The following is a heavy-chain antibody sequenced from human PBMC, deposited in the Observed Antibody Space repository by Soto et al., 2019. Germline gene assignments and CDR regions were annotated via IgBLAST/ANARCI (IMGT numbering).Heavy chain of an antibody. J-gene: IGHJ6*02. Sequence: GASVKVSCKASGFTFTSSAVQWVRQARGQRLEWIGWIVVGSGNTNYAQKFQERVTITRDMSTSTAYMELSSLRSEDTAVYYCAAPWAYGYYYYYGMDVWGQGTTVTVSS. CDR2: IVVGSGNT. D-gene: IGHD4-17*01. V-gene: IGHV1-58*01. CDR3: AAPWAYGYYYYYGMDV. CDR1: GFTFTSSA.